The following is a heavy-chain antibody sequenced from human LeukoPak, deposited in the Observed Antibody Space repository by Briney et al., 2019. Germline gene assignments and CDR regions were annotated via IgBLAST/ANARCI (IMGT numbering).Heavy chain of an antibody. CDR2: IKSKSDGGTT. CDR1: QFTFSYAW. J-gene: IGHJ4*02. Sequence: PGGSLRLSCAVSQFTFSYAWMTWVRQAPGKGLEWVGRIKSKSDGGTTDYAAPVKGRFTISRDDSKNTLYLQMNSLKAEDTAVYYCTTAVATTSFDYWGQGTLVTVSS. CDR3: TTAVATTSFDY. D-gene: IGHD5-12*01. V-gene: IGHV3-15*01.